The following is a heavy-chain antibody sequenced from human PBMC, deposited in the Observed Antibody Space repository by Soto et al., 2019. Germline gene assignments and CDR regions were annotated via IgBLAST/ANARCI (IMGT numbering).Heavy chain of an antibody. CDR2: IIPIFGTA. Sequence: QVPLVQSGAEVKKPGSSVKVSCKASGGTFSSYAISWVRQAPGQGLEWMGGIIPIFGTANYAQKFQGRVTITADESTSTAYMELSSLRSEDTAVYYCARDREGSSSYYYYGMDVWGQGTTVTVSS. D-gene: IGHD6-6*01. CDR3: ARDREGSSSYYYYGMDV. CDR1: GGTFSSYA. V-gene: IGHV1-69*01. J-gene: IGHJ6*02.